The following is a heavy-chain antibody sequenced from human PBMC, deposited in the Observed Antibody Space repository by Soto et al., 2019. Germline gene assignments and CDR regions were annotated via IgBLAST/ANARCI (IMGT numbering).Heavy chain of an antibody. J-gene: IGHJ5*02. CDR2: IYYSGST. CDR3: ARTGAGDYIWGSYRYAPWFDP. Sequence: SETLSLTCTVSGGSISSYYWSWILQPPWKGLEWIGYIYYSGSTNYNPSLKSRVTISVDTSKNQFSLKLSSVTAADTAVYYCARTGAGDYIWGSYRYAPWFDPWGQGTLVTVSS. D-gene: IGHD3-16*02. CDR1: GGSISSYY. V-gene: IGHV4-59*08.